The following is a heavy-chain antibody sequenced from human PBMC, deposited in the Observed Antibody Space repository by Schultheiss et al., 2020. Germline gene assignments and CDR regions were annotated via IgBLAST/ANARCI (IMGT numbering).Heavy chain of an antibody. CDR1: GGSISSSSYY. CDR3: ARASGYYYLGGY. D-gene: IGHD3-22*01. Sequence: SQTLSLTCTVSGGSISSSSYYWGWIRQPPGKGLEWIGSIYYSGSTYYNPSLKSRVTISVDTSKNQFSLKLSSVTAADTAVYYCARASGYYYLGGYWGQGTLVTVSS. V-gene: IGHV4-39*07. J-gene: IGHJ4*02. CDR2: IYYSGST.